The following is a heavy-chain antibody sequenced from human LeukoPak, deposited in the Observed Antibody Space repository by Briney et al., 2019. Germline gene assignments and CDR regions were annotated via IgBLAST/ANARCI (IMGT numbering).Heavy chain of an antibody. J-gene: IGHJ4*02. CDR3: ATVTGDGYPAGADYYFDY. CDR2: FDPEDGET. V-gene: IGHV1-24*01. CDR1: GFTVSSNY. D-gene: IGHD5-24*01. Sequence: GGSLRLSCAASGFTVSSNYMSWVRQAPGKGLEWMGGFDPEDGETIYAQKFQGRVTMTEDTSTDTAYMELSSLRSEDTAVYYCATVTGDGYPAGADYYFDYWGQGTLVTVSS.